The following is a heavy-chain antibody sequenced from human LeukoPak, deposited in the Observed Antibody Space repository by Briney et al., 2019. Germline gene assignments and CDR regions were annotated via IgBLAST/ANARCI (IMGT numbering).Heavy chain of an antibody. V-gene: IGHV5-51*01. CDR3: ARQSKRQLEDWFDP. J-gene: IGHJ5*02. CDR1: GYSFTSYW. Sequence: GESLKISCKASGYSFTSYWIAWVRQMPGKGLEWMGIIYPGDSDTRYSPSFQGQVTISVDKSISTAYLQWSSLKASDTAIYFCARQSKRQLEDWFDPWGQGTLVTVSS. D-gene: IGHD6-25*01. CDR2: IYPGDSDT.